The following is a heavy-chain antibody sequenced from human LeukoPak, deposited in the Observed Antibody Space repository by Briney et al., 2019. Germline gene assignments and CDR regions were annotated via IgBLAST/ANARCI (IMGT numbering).Heavy chain of an antibody. CDR1: GFTFSIYA. Sequence: PGGSLRLSCAASGFTFSIYAMSWVRQAPGKGLEWVSAIGGTVGSTYYADAVKGRFTISRDNSKNTLYLQMNSLRAEDTAVYYYAKDRGYCGGDCYHFDYWGQGTPVTVSS. D-gene: IGHD2-21*02. CDR2: IGGTVGST. J-gene: IGHJ4*02. V-gene: IGHV3-23*01. CDR3: AKDRGYCGGDCYHFDY.